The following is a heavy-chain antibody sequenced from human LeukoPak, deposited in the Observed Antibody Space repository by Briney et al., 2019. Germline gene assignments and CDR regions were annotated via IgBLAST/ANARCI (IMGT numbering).Heavy chain of an antibody. CDR2: ISNNGGYT. V-gene: IGHV3-23*01. Sequence: GGSLRLSCAASGFTFSSSAMSWVRQDPGKGLEWVSAISNNGGYTYYADSVQGRFTISRDNSKSTLCLQMNSLRAEDTAVYYCAKQLGYCSDGSCYFPYWGQGTLVTVSS. CDR3: AKQLGYCSDGSCYFPY. J-gene: IGHJ4*02. CDR1: GFTFSSSA. D-gene: IGHD2-15*01.